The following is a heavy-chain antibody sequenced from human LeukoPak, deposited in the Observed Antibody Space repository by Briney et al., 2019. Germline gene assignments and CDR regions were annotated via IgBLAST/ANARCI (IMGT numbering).Heavy chain of an antibody. CDR2: IPHDGGGK. Sequence: PGGSLRLSCAASGFTPSNYHMHWVRQAPGRGLEWVALIPHDGGGKQYAASVQDRFTISRDNSENTVYLQMNSLRHDDAAVYFCAREGYTSGRAAAFDFWGRGTLVTVSS. D-gene: IGHD6-19*01. CDR3: AREGYTSGRAAAFDF. CDR1: GFTPSNYH. J-gene: IGHJ4*02. V-gene: IGHV3-30*04.